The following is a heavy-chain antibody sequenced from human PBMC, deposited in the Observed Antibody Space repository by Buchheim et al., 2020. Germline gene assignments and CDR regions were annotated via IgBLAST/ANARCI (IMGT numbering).Heavy chain of an antibody. CDR3: AKQTYSSGWLSLPFFDY. Sequence: EVQLLESGGGLVQPGGSLRLSCAASGFTFSSYAMSWVRQAPGTGLELVSAISGSGGSTYYSDSVKGRFTISSDNSKNTLYLQMNSLRAEDTAVYYCAKQTYSSGWLSLPFFDYWGQGTL. D-gene: IGHD6-19*01. CDR2: ISGSGGST. CDR1: GFTFSSYA. J-gene: IGHJ4*02. V-gene: IGHV3-23*01.